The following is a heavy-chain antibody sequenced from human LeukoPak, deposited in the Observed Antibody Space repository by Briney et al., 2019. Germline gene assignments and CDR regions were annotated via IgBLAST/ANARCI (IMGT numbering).Heavy chain of an antibody. CDR1: GFTFSSYS. V-gene: IGHV3-21*01. CDR3: ARELRYFDSRYY. D-gene: IGHD3-9*01. Sequence: PGGSLRLSCAASGFTFSSYSMNWVRQAPGKGLEWVSSVSSSSSYIYYADSVKGRFTISRDNAKNSLYLQMNSLRAEDTAVYHCARELRYFDSRYYWGQGTLVTVSS. CDR2: VSSSSSYI. J-gene: IGHJ4*02.